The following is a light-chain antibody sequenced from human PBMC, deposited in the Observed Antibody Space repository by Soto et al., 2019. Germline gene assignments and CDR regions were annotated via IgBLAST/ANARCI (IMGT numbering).Light chain of an antibody. V-gene: IGKV1-12*01. CDR2: TGS. CDR3: QQANSFPLT. J-gene: IGKJ4*01. CDR1: QGISNW. Sequence: DIQMTQSPSSVSASVGDRGSITCRASQGISNWLAWYQQEPGRAPKLLIYTGSSLQSGVPSRFSGTGSGTDFTLTISSLQPEDVSTYYCQQANSFPLTFGGGTKVEIK.